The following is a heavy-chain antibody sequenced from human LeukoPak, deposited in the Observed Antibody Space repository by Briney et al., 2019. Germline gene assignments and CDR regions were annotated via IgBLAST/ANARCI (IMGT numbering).Heavy chain of an antibody. J-gene: IGHJ4*02. V-gene: IGHV1-8*01. Sequence: ASVKVSCKASGYTFTSYDINWVRQATGQGLEWMGWMNPNSGNTGYAQKFQGRVTMTRNTSISTAYMELSSLRSEDTAVYYCARAQFLYCSSTSCPIYYFDYWGQGTLVTVSS. CDR3: ARAQFLYCSSTSCPIYYFDY. D-gene: IGHD2-2*01. CDR2: MNPNSGNT. CDR1: GYTFTSYD.